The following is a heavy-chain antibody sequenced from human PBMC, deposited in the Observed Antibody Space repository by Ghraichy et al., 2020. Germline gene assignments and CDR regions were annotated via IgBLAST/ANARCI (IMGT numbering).Heavy chain of an antibody. J-gene: IGHJ3*02. V-gene: IGHV4-34*01. CDR1: GGSFSGYY. Sequence: SETLSLTCTVYGGSFSGYYWSWIRQPPGKGLEWIGEITHRGSTNYNPSLKSRVTISIDTSKKQFSLKLNSVTAADTAVYYCVTSHPTTTSAFDIWGQGTMVTVSS. D-gene: IGHD4-17*01. CDR2: ITHRGST. CDR3: VTSHPTTTSAFDI.